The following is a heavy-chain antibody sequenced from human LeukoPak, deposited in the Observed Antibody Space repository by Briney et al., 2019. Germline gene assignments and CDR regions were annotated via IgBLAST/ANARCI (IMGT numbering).Heavy chain of an antibody. Sequence: GGSLRLSCAATGFTFSNYWMSWVRQAPGKGLEWVANIKQDGSERYYVDSVKGRFTISRDNAKNSLYLQMNSLRAEDTAVYYCARYGGSYYFDNWGQGTLVTVSS. CDR3: ARYGGSYYFDN. CDR2: IKQDGSER. D-gene: IGHD1-26*01. CDR1: GFTFSNYW. J-gene: IGHJ4*02. V-gene: IGHV3-7*01.